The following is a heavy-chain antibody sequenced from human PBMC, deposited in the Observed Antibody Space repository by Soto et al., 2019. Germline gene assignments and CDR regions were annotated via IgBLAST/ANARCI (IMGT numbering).Heavy chain of an antibody. CDR1: VGSFSGYY. D-gene: IGHD3-3*01. CDR2: INHSGST. CDR3: ARGQDFWSGYLGY. V-gene: IGHV4-34*01. Sequence: PSDTVSLTCAVYVGSFSGYYCSRLRQPPGECLEWIVEINHSGSTTYTASLKSRVTISVDTSKNPFSLKLSSVSAADTAVYYCARGQDFWSGYLGYWGQGTLVTVSS. J-gene: IGHJ4*02.